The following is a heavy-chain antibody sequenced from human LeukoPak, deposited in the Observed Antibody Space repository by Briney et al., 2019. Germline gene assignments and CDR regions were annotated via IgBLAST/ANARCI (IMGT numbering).Heavy chain of an antibody. CDR1: GGSISSYY. J-gene: IGHJ4*02. Sequence: SETLSLTCTVSGGSISSYYWSRIRRPPGKGLEWIGYIYYSGSTNYNPSLKSRVTISVDTSKNQFSLKLSSVTAADTAVYYCARAASGPLFDYWGQGTLVTVSS. CDR3: ARAASGPLFDY. D-gene: IGHD2-15*01. CDR2: IYYSGST. V-gene: IGHV4-59*01.